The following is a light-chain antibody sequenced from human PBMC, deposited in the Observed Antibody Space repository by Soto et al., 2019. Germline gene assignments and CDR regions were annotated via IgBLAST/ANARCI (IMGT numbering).Light chain of an antibody. Sequence: DIQMTQSPSSLSASVGDRVTITCRASQSIGNWLAWYQQKPGKAPNLLIYKASTLESGAPSRFSGSGSGTEFTLTISSLQPGDFATYYCQHYNTYPWTFGQGTKVDIK. CDR2: KAS. J-gene: IGKJ1*01. V-gene: IGKV1-5*03. CDR3: QHYNTYPWT. CDR1: QSIGNW.